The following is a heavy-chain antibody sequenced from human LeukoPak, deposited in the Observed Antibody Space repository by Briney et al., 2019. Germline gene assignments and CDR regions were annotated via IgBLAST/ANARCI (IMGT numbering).Heavy chain of an antibody. V-gene: IGHV3-23*01. D-gene: IGHD4-17*01. CDR1: GFTFSNYA. CDR3: AKGHGDYVPAEYLQH. CDR2: ISGNSDRT. Sequence: GGSLRLSCAGSGFTFSNYAMTWVRQAPGKGLEWVSSISGNSDRTYYADSVKGRFTISRDNSKNTVTLQMNSLRAEDTAVYSCAKGHGDYVPAEYLQHWGQGTLVTVYS. J-gene: IGHJ1*01.